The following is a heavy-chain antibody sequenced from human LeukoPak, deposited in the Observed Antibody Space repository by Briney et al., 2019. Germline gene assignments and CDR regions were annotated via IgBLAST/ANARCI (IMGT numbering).Heavy chain of an antibody. V-gene: IGHV4-39*01. CDR2: IYYSGST. CDR3: ARHVPWFGELLSGWFDP. Sequence: SETLSLTCTVSGGSISSSSYYWGWIRQPPGKGLEWIGSIYYSGSTYYNPSLKSRVTISVDTSKNQFSLKLSSVTAADTAVYYCARHVPWFGELLSGWFDPWGQGTLVTVSS. D-gene: IGHD3-10*01. CDR1: GGSISSSSYY. J-gene: IGHJ5*02.